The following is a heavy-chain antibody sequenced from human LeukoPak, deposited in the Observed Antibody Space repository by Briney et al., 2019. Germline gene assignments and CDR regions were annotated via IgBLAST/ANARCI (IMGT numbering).Heavy chain of an antibody. D-gene: IGHD4-17*01. CDR3: ARDLHGYNWFDP. CDR2: ISYDGSNK. V-gene: IGHV3-30-3*01. CDR1: GFTFSSYA. J-gene: IGHJ5*02. Sequence: GRSLRLSCAASGFTFSSYAMHWVRQAPGKGLEWVAVISYDGSNKYYADSVKGRFTISRDNAKNSLYLQMNSLRAEDTAVYYCARDLHGYNWFDPWGQGTLVTVSS.